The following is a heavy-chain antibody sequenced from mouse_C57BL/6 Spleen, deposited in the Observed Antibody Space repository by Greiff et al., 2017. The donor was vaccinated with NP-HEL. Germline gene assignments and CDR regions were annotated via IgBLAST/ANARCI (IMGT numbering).Heavy chain of an antibody. CDR1: GFTFSDSG. Sequence: EVQLVESGGGLVKPGGSLKLSCAASGFTFSDSGMHWVRQAPEKGLEWVAYISSGSSTIYYADTVKGRFTISRDNAKNTLFLQMTSLRSEDTAMYYCARATVVMDYWGQGTSVTVSS. J-gene: IGHJ4*01. D-gene: IGHD1-1*01. CDR3: ARATVVMDY. CDR2: ISSGSSTI. V-gene: IGHV5-17*01.